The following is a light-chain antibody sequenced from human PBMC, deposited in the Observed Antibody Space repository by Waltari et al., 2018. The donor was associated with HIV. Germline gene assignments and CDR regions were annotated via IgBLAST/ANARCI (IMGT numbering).Light chain of an antibody. Sequence: QSVLTQPPSASGTPGQRVTSACSGSNFNIGRNLVYWYQQFPGTAPKLLISTNIQRPSGFPARFSGSKSGTSASLAISGLRSEDEADYYCAVWDDSLTGRVFGGGTKLTVL. CDR2: TNI. J-gene: IGLJ3*02. V-gene: IGLV1-47*01. CDR1: NFNIGRNL. CDR3: AVWDDSLTGRV.